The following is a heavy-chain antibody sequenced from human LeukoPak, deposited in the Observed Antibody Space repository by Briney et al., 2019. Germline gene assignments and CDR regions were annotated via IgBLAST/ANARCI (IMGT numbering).Heavy chain of an antibody. CDR2: IYPGDSDT. D-gene: IGHD6-25*01. V-gene: IGHV5-51*01. CDR3: ARQEGYSSGWKYFQN. J-gene: IGHJ1*01. Sequence: GESLKISCKGSGYSFTSYWIGWVRQMPGKGLEWMGIIYPGDSDTRYSPSFQGQVTIPADKSISTAYLQWSSLKASDTAMYYCARQEGYSSGWKYFQNWGQGTLVTVSS. CDR1: GYSFTSYW.